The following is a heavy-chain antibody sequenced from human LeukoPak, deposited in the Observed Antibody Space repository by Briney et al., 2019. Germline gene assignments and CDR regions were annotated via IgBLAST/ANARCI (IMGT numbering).Heavy chain of an antibody. V-gene: IGHV1-2*02. D-gene: IGHD3-22*01. CDR1: GYTFTGYY. CDR3: AREYYDSSGYYLGFDY. Sequence: ASVKVSCKASGYTFTGYYMHWVRQAPGQGLEWMGWINPNSGGTNYAQKFQGRVTMTRDTSISTAYMELSRLRSDDTAAYYCAREYYDSSGYYLGFDYWGQGTLVTVSS. CDR2: INPNSGGT. J-gene: IGHJ4*02.